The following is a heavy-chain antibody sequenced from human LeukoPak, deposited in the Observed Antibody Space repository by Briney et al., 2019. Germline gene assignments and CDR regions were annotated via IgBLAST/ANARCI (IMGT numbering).Heavy chain of an antibody. D-gene: IGHD5-18*01. CDR1: GGSFSGYY. V-gene: IGHV4-34*01. CDR2: INHSGST. Sequence: PSETLSLTCAVYGGSFSGYYWSWIRQPPGKGLEWIGEINHSGSTNYNPSLKSRVTISVDTSKNQFSLKLSSVTAADTAVYYCARGGYSYGYFDYWGQGTLVTVSS. J-gene: IGHJ4*02. CDR3: ARGGYSYGYFDY.